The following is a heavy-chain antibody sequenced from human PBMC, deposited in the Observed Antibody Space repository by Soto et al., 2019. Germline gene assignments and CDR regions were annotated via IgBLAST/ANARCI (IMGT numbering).Heavy chain of an antibody. CDR1: GGSFSGYY. CDR3: ATRTGTTPGNYYGMDV. Sequence: SETLSLTCAVYGGSFSGYYWSWIRQPPGKGLEWIGEINHSGSTNYNPSLKSRVTISVDTSKNQFSLKLSSVTAADTAVYYCATRTGTTPGNYYGMDVWGQGTTVTVS. D-gene: IGHD1-7*01. CDR2: INHSGST. J-gene: IGHJ6*02. V-gene: IGHV4-34*01.